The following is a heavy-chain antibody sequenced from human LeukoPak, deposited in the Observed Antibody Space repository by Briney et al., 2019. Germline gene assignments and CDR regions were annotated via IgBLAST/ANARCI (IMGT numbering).Heavy chain of an antibody. J-gene: IGHJ1*01. V-gene: IGHV3-23*01. D-gene: IGHD6-13*01. CDR1: GFTFGNYA. CDR2: ISGRGGDT. CDR3: AKDLGPGIAASFFQH. Sequence: GGSLRLSCVGSGFTFGNYAMNWVRQAPGKGLEWVAAISGRGGDTFYADSVKGRFTFSRDNSKNTMFLQMNSLRAEDTALYYCAKDLGPGIAASFFQHWGQGTLITVSS.